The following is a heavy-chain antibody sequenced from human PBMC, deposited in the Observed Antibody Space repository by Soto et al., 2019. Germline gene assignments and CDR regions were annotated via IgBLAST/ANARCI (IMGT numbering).Heavy chain of an antibody. CDR3: TTGQWRYYYDSSGYPTDY. J-gene: IGHJ4*02. V-gene: IGHV3-15*07. Sequence: GGSLRLSCAASGFTFSNAWMNWVRQAPGKGLEWVGRIKSKTDGGTTDYAAPVKGRFTISRDDSKNTLYPQMNSLKTEDTAVYYCTTGQWRYYYDSSGYPTDYWGQGTLVTVSS. D-gene: IGHD3-22*01. CDR2: IKSKTDGGTT. CDR1: GFTFSNAW.